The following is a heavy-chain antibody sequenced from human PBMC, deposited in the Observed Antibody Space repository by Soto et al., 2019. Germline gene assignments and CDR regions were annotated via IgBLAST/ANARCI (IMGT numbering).Heavy chain of an antibody. CDR2: ISYDGSKK. CDR1: VFPFTSYS. D-gene: IGHD5-18*01. V-gene: IGHV3-30-3*01. Sequence: PGVSLSLSFSASVFPFTSYSMHWVRQAPGKGLEWVATISYDGSKKDYADSVKGRFTISRDNSKNTLYLQMNSLRAEDTAVYYCARGDGYSYGYPLDYWGQGTLVTVSS. CDR3: ARGDGYSYGYPLDY. J-gene: IGHJ4*02.